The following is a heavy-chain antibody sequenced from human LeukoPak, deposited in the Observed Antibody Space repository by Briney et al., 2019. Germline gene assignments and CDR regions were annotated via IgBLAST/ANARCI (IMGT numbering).Heavy chain of an antibody. D-gene: IGHD3-10*02. Sequence: ASVKVSCKASGYTFTNYGISWVRQAPGQGLEWMGWISAYNGNTNYAQKLQGRVTMTTDTSTSTAYMELRSLRVEDTAIYYCARGMLRQPPDYWGQGMLVTVSS. CDR2: ISAYNGNT. V-gene: IGHV1-18*01. CDR1: GYTFTNYG. J-gene: IGHJ4*02. CDR3: ARGMLRQPPDY.